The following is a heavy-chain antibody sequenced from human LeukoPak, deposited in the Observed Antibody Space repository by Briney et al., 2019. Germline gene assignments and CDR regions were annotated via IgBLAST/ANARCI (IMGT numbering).Heavy chain of an antibody. D-gene: IGHD3-10*01. CDR1: GFTFSSYS. V-gene: IGHV3-21*01. CDR2: ISSSSSYI. CDR3: ARGRSINGWFGESNDAFDI. J-gene: IGHJ3*02. Sequence: PGGSLRLSCAASGFTFSSYSMNWVRQAPGKGLEWVSSISSSSSYIYYADSVKGRFTISRDNAKNSLYLQMNSLRAEDTAVYYCARGRSINGWFGESNDAFDIWGQGTMVTVSS.